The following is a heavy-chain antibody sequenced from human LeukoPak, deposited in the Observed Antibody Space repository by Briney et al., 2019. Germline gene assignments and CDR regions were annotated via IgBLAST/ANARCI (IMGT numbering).Heavy chain of an antibody. V-gene: IGHV3-30-3*01. CDR2: ILYDGSNK. CDR1: GFTFSSYA. D-gene: IGHD3-3*01. J-gene: IGHJ3*02. CDR3: AREVSYDFHYAFYI. Sequence: GGSQRLSCAASGFTFSSYAMHWVRQAPGKGLEWVAVILYDGSNKYYADSVKGRFTISRDNSKNTLYLQMNSLRAEDTAVYYCAREVSYDFHYAFYIWGQGTMVTVSS.